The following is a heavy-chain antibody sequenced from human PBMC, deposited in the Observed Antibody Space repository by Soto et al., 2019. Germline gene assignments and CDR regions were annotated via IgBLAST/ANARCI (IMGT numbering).Heavy chain of an antibody. J-gene: IGHJ6*02. Sequence: ASVKVSCKASGYTFTSYGISWVRQAPGQGLEWMGWISAYSGNTNYAQKPQGRVTMTTDTSTSTANMEVRSLRSDDTAVYYCARESSGYGGYYYYGMDVWGQGTTVTVSS. V-gene: IGHV1-18*01. CDR1: GYTFTSYG. CDR3: ARESSGYGGYYYYGMDV. CDR2: ISAYSGNT. D-gene: IGHD3-22*01.